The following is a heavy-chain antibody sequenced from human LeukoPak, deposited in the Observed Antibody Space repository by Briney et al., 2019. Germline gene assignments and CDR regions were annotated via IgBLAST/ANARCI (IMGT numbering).Heavy chain of an antibody. D-gene: IGHD6-6*01. CDR3: ARVWAALVRRYFDS. CDR1: GGSISSTSYY. J-gene: IGHJ4*02. V-gene: IGHV4-39*07. CDR2: IYYSGST. Sequence: SETLSLTCGVSGGSISSTSYYWGWIRQPPGKGLEWIGSIYYSGSTFYHPSLKSRVTISVDTSKNQFSLKLSSVTAADTAVYYCARVWAALVRRYFDSWGQGTLVTVSS.